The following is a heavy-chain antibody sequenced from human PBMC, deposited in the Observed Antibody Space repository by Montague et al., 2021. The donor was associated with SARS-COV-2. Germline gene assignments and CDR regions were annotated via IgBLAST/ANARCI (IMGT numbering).Heavy chain of an antibody. CDR3: ARDKSAVGVTYGGLNS. V-gene: IGHV3-48*03. D-gene: IGHD2-8*02. J-gene: IGHJ4*02. CDR1: GFWFSNHG. Sequence: SLRLSCAAAGFWFSNHGMNWVRQAPGKGLEWVSYISPTGSTIYYADSVKGRFTISRDNAKKALYLQMNSLRADDTSMYYCARDKSAVGVTYGGLNSWGQGTLVTVSS. CDR2: ISPTGSTI.